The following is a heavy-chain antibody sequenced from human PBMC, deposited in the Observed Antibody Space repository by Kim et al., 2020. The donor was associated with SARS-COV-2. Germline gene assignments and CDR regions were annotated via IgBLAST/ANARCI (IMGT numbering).Heavy chain of an antibody. V-gene: IGHV3-23*01. Sequence: GGSLRLSCAASGFTFSSYAMSWVRQAPGKGLEWVSAISGSGGSTYYADSVKGRFTISRDNSKNTLYLQMNSLRAEDTAVYYCAAAPLGAFFTIFGVVNNWFDPWGQVTLVTVSS. D-gene: IGHD3-3*01. CDR3: AAAPLGAFFTIFGVVNNWFDP. CDR2: ISGSGGST. CDR1: GFTFSSYA. J-gene: IGHJ5*02.